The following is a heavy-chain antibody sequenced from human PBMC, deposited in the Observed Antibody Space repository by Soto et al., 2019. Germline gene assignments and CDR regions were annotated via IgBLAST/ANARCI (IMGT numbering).Heavy chain of an antibody. V-gene: IGHV2-70*01. Sequence: PTLVNPTQTLTLTCTFSGFSLSTSGMCVSWIRQPPGKALEWLALIDWDDDKYYSTSLKTRLTISKDTSKNQVVLTMTNMDPVDTATYYCARTYYGSGSQGWFDPWGQGTLVTVSS. CDR2: IDWDDDK. CDR1: GFSLSTSGMC. D-gene: IGHD3-10*01. J-gene: IGHJ5*02. CDR3: ARTYYGSGSQGWFDP.